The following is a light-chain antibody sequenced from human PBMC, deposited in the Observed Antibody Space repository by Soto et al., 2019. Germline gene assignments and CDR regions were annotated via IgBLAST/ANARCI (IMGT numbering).Light chain of an antibody. CDR1: SSDVGGYNY. CDR2: DVS. V-gene: IGLV2-14*03. Sequence: QSVLTQPASVSGSPGQSITISCTGTSSDVGGYNYVSWYQQLPGKAPKFMIYDVSNRPSGVSNRFSGSKSGNTASLTISGLQAEDEAYYYCSLYTSSSTWVFGGGTKLTVL. J-gene: IGLJ3*02. CDR3: SLYTSSSTWV.